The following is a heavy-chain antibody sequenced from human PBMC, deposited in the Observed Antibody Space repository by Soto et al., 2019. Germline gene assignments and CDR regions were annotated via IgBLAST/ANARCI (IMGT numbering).Heavy chain of an antibody. CDR1: GGTFSSYT. D-gene: IGHD5-12*01. CDR3: ARGNHRWLQWWYFDL. J-gene: IGHJ2*01. Sequence: QVQLVQSGAEVKKPGSSVTVFCKASGGTFSSYTISWVRQAPGQGLEWMGGIIPIFGTANYAQKFQGRVTITADESPSTAYRELSSLRSEDTAVYYCARGNHRWLQWWYFDLWGRGTLVTVSS. CDR2: IIPIFGTA. V-gene: IGHV1-69*12.